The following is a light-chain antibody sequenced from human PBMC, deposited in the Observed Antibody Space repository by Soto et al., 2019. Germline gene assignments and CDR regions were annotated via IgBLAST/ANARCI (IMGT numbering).Light chain of an antibody. Sequence: DIQMTQSPSTLSASVGDRVTITCRASQSISSWLAWYQQKPGKAPFLLISDASNLERGVPSRFSGSGSGTEFTLTISSMQTDDFATYYCQQYTGYPRTFGQGTKVDIK. CDR2: DAS. J-gene: IGKJ1*01. V-gene: IGKV1-5*01. CDR1: QSISSW. CDR3: QQYTGYPRT.